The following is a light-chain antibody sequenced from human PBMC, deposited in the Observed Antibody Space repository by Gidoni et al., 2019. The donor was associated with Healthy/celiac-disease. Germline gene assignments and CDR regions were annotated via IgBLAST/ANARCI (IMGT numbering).Light chain of an antibody. CDR1: QSISSW. Sequence: DMQMTQSPSTLSASVGDRVTITCRASQSISSWLAWYQQKPGKAPKVLIYKASSLESGVPSRFSGSGSETEFTLTISSLQPDDFATYYCQQYKSYSPYTFGQGTKLEIK. V-gene: IGKV1-5*03. CDR3: QQYKSYSPYT. J-gene: IGKJ2*01. CDR2: KAS.